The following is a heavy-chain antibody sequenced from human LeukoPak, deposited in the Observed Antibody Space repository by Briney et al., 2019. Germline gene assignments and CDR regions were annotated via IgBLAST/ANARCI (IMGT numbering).Heavy chain of an antibody. Sequence: VASVKVSCKASGYTFTGFYLNWVRQAPGQGLEWMGWIHPNSGATDYAQRFQGRVTMTRDTTITTAYMELSSLISDDTAVYYCARVSSGWYGYYFDYWGQGTLVTVSS. CDR1: GYTFTGFY. V-gene: IGHV1-2*02. J-gene: IGHJ4*02. CDR3: ARVSSGWYGYYFDY. D-gene: IGHD6-19*01. CDR2: IHPNSGAT.